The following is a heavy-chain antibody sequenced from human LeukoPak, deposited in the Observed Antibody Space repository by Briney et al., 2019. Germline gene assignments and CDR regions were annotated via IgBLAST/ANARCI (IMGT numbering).Heavy chain of an antibody. CDR2: ISGSGGST. CDR3: AKGTYSSGWYPYFDY. J-gene: IGHJ4*02. D-gene: IGHD6-19*01. Sequence: GGSLRLSCVASGSTFSSYAMSWVRQAPGKGLEWVSGISGSGGSTYYADSVKGRFTISRDNSKNTLFLQMNSLRAEDTAVYYCAKGTYSSGWYPYFDYWGQGTLVTVSS. V-gene: IGHV3-23*01. CDR1: GSTFSSYA.